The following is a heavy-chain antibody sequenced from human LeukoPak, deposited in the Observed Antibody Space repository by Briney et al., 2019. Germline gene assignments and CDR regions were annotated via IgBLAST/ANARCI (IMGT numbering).Heavy chain of an antibody. CDR3: ARTSGWYPYDSLDY. J-gene: IGHJ4*02. D-gene: IGHD6-19*01. V-gene: IGHV1-69*01. Sequence: ASVRVSCKASGGTFSSYAISWVRQAPGQGLEWMGGIIPIFGTANYAQKFQGRVTITADESTSTAYMELSSLRSEDTAVYYCARTSGWYPYDSLDYWGQGTLVTVSS. CDR1: GGTFSSYA. CDR2: IIPIFGTA.